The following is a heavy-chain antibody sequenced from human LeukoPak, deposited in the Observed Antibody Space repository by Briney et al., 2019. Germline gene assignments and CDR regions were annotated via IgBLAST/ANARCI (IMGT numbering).Heavy chain of an antibody. J-gene: IGHJ4*02. CDR2: IYYSGST. CDR1: GGSISSYY. CDR3: ARSHIRAAAGILVD. V-gene: IGHV4-59*12. D-gene: IGHD6-13*01. Sequence: SETLSLTCTVSGGSISSYYWSWIRQPPGKGLEWIGYIYYSGSTNYNPSLKSRVTISVDTSKNQFSLKLSSVTAADTAVYYCARSHIRAAAGILVDWGQGTLVTVSS.